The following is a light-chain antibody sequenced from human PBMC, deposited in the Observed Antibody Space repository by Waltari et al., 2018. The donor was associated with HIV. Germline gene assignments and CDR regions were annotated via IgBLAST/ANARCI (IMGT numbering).Light chain of an antibody. Sequence: DIQMTQSPSILSASVGDRVPITCRASQSIHMWLAWYQQKSGKAPNVLIYKASTLVSGVPSRFSGSGSGTEFTLTITSLQPDDFATYYCQEYDTQYHKFGQGTKV. V-gene: IGKV1-5*03. J-gene: IGKJ1*01. CDR1: QSIHMW. CDR3: QEYDTQYHK. CDR2: KAS.